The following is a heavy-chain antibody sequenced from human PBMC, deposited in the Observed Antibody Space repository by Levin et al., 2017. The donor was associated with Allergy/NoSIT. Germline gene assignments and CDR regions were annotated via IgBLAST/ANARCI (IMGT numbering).Heavy chain of an antibody. CDR3: VKGSSAWFFLDY. J-gene: IGHJ4*02. Sequence: AGGSLRLSCSVSGFTFSSYVMHWVRQAPGKGLEYVSAIWTTGDGTYYADSVKGSFTISRDNSKSTLYLQMSGLRVEDTAVYYCVKGSSAWFFLDYWGQGALVTVSS. CDR2: IWTTGDGT. V-gene: IGHV3-64D*06. CDR1: GFTFSSYV. D-gene: IGHD6-19*01.